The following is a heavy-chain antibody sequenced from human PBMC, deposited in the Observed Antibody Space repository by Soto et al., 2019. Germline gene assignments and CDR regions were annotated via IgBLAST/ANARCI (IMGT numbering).Heavy chain of an antibody. CDR2: ISSSGSTI. Sequence: PGGSLRLSCAASGFTFSSYEMNWVRQAPGKGLEWVSYISSSGSTIYYADSVKGRFTISRDNAKNSLYLQMNSLRAEDTAVYYGARDRRGSGYYYYYYGMDVWGQGTTVTVSS. V-gene: IGHV3-48*03. D-gene: IGHD6-25*01. CDR3: ARDRRGSGYYYYYYGMDV. CDR1: GFTFSSYE. J-gene: IGHJ6*02.